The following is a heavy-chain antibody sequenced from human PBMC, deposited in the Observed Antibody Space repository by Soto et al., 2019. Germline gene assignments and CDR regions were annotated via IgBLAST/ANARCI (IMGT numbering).Heavy chain of an antibody. CDR3: AREPIVGANVWWFDP. CDR2: IIPIFGTA. V-gene: IGHV1-69*13. CDR1: GGAFSSHA. J-gene: IGHJ5*02. Sequence: SVKGSCKATGGAFSSHAISLVRQAPGQGLEWMGGIIPIFGTANYAQKFQGRVTITADESTSTAYMELSSLRSEDTAVYYCAREPIVGANVWWFDPWGQGTMVTVSS. D-gene: IGHD1-26*01.